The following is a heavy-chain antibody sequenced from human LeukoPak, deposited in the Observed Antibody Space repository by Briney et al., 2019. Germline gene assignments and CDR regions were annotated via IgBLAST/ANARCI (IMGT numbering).Heavy chain of an antibody. V-gene: IGHV3-23*01. J-gene: IGHJ3*02. Sequence: GGSLGLSCAASGFTFSSYAMSWVRQAPGKGLEWVSSITNSGDSTYYADSVKGRFIISRDNSKNTLSLQMYSLRVEDTAVYYGAKGLGGFDKWGQGTMVIVSS. CDR3: AKGLGGFDK. CDR1: GFTFSSYA. CDR2: ITNSGDST. D-gene: IGHD2-15*01.